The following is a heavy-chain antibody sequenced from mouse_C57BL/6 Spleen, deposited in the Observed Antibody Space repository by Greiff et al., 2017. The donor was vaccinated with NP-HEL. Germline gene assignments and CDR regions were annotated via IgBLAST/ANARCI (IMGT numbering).Heavy chain of an antibody. CDR1: GYAFSSSW. Sequence: VQRVESGPELVKPGASVKISCKASGYAFSSSWMNWVKQRPGKGLEWIGRIYPGDGDTNYNGKFKGKATLTADKSSSTAYMQLSSLTSEDSAVYFCARETYYYGSPYWGQGTTLTVSS. CDR2: IYPGDGDT. V-gene: IGHV1-82*01. CDR3: ARETYYYGSPY. J-gene: IGHJ2*01. D-gene: IGHD1-1*01.